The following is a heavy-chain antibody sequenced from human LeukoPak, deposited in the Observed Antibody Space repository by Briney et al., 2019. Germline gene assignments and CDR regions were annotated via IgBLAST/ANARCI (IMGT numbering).Heavy chain of an antibody. CDR1: KFTFSTSS. D-gene: IGHD3-16*01. Sequence: PGGSLRLSCEASKFTFSTSSMHWVRQAPGKGLQWVSCISSSGSYIFYADSVKGRFTISRDNAKNSLYLQMNSLRAEDTAVYYCARSTFWYFDYWGQGTLVTVSS. J-gene: IGHJ4*02. CDR3: ARSTFWYFDY. V-gene: IGHV3-21*04. CDR2: ISSSGSYI.